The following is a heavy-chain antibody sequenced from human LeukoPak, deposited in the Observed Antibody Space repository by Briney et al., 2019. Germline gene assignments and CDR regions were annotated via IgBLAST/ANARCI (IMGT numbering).Heavy chain of an antibody. V-gene: IGHV1-8*01. J-gene: IGHJ6*03. D-gene: IGHD3/OR15-3a*01. CDR1: GYTFTSYD. CDR3: ARALSWTTESYYYMDV. CDR2: MNPNSGNT. Sequence: GASVKVSCKASGYTFTSYDVNWVRQATGRGLEWMGWMNPNSGNTGYAQKFQGRVIMAMNTSITTAYMDLSSLKSEDTAVYYCARALSWTTESYYYMDVWGKGTTVTVSS.